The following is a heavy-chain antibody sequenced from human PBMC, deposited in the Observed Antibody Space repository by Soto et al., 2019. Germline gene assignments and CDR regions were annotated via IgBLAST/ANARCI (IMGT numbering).Heavy chain of an antibody. CDR3: ARDLAPLITMIVVVGGGGMDV. Sequence: SVKVSCKASGGTFSSYAISWVRQAPGQGLEWMGGIIPIFGTANYAQKFQGRVTITADESTSTAYMELSSLRSEDTAVYYCARDLAPLITMIVVVGGGGMDVWGQGTTVTVSS. V-gene: IGHV1-69*13. CDR2: IIPIFGTA. J-gene: IGHJ6*02. D-gene: IGHD3-22*01. CDR1: GGTFSSYA.